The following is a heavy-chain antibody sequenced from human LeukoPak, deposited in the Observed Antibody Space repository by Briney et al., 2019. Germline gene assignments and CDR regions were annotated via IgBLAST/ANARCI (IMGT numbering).Heavy chain of an antibody. Sequence: GASVKVSCKASGYTFTGYYMHWVRQAPGQGLEWMGWINPNSGGTNYAQKFQGRVTMTRDTSISTAYMELSRLRSDDTAVYYCARKGVGAFNWFDPWGQGTLVTVSS. CDR1: GYTFTGYY. D-gene: IGHD1-26*01. CDR3: ARKGVGAFNWFDP. J-gene: IGHJ5*02. CDR2: INPNSGGT. V-gene: IGHV1-2*02.